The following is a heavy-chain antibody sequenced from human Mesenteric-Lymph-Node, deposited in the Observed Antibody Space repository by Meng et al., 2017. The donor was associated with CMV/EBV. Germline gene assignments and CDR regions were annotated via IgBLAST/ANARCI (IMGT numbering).Heavy chain of an antibody. CDR1: GFTFSAST. V-gene: IGHV3-30*02. CDR2: IHINGGDE. CDR3: AREYIVVVPAAILYGMDV. J-gene: IGHJ6*02. Sequence: GGSLRLSCAASGFTFSASTMHWVRQTPGKVLEWVSFIHINGGDEQYADAVRGRFTISRDNSKNTLYLQMNSLRAEDTAVYYCAREYIVVVPAAILYGMDVWGQGTTVTVSS. D-gene: IGHD2-2*01.